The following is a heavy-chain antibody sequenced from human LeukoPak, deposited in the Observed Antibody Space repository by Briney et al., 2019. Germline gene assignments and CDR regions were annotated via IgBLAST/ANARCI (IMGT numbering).Heavy chain of an antibody. D-gene: IGHD3-22*01. V-gene: IGHV3-30*02. CDR2: IRYDGSNK. CDR3: AKVASPYYYDSSGYYYGN. CDR1: GFTFSSYG. J-gene: IGHJ4*02. Sequence: GGSLRLSCAASGFTFSSYGMHWVRQAPGKGLEWVAFIRYDGSNKYYADSVKGRFTISRDNSKNTLYLQMNSLRAEDTAVYYCAKVASPYYYDSSGYYYGNWGQGTLVTVSS.